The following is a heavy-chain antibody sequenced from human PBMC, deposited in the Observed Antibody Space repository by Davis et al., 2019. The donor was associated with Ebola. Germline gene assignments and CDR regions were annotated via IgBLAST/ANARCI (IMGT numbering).Heavy chain of an antibody. CDR3: ARLDGNNWNDYYGMDV. Sequence: PSETLSLTCTVSGGSISSYYWSWIRQPPGKGLEWIGYIYYSGSTNYNPSLKSRVTISVDTSKNQFSLKLSSVTAADTAVYHCARLDGNNWNDYYGMDVWGQGTTVTVSS. J-gene: IGHJ6*02. V-gene: IGHV4-59*08. CDR2: IYYSGST. CDR1: GGSISSYY. D-gene: IGHD1-20*01.